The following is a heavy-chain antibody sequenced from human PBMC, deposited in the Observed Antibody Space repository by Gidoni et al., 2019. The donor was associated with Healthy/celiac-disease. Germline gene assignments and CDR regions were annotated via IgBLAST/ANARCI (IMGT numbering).Heavy chain of an antibody. J-gene: IGHJ2*01. CDR2: IYYSGST. CDR3: ARTGVNWYFDL. V-gene: IGHV4-59*01. D-gene: IGHD2-8*01. CDR1: GCSISSYY. Sequence: QVQLQESGPGLVKPSETLSLTCTVPGCSISSYYWSWIRQPPGKGLEWIGYIYYSGSTNYNPSLKSRVTISVDTSKNQFSLKLSSVTAADTAVYYCARTGVNWYFDLWGRGTLVTVSS.